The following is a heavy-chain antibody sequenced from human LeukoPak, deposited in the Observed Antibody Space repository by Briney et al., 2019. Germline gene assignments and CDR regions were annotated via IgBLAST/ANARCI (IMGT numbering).Heavy chain of an antibody. Sequence: PGGSLRLSCAASGFTFSDYYMSWIRQAPGKGLEWVSYISDTGNTIYYADSVKGRFTISRDNAKNSLYLQMNSLRAEDTAVYYCARGGYFYYYVDVWGKGTTVTVSS. CDR2: ISDTGNTI. CDR1: GFTFSDYY. V-gene: IGHV3-11*01. J-gene: IGHJ6*03. CDR3: ARGGYFYYYVDV.